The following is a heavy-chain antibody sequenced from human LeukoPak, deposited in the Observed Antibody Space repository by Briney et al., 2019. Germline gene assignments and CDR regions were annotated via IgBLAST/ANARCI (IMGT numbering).Heavy chain of an antibody. CDR2: IGGNGGST. CDR3: ASTRGYSYGYTAFDI. J-gene: IGHJ3*02. D-gene: IGHD5-18*01. Sequence: GGSLRLSCAASGFTFSSYAMSWVRQAPGKGLEWVSTIGGNGGSTYYADSVKGRFTISRDNSKKTLYLKMNSLRGEDTAVYYCASTRGYSYGYTAFDIWGQGTMVTVSS. V-gene: IGHV3-23*01. CDR1: GFTFSSYA.